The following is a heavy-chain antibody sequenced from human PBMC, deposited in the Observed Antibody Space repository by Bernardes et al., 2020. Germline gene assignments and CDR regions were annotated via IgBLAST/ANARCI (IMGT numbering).Heavy chain of an antibody. CDR3: AKDWAGPPDY. Sequence: GGSLRLSRAASGFTFSSYWMHWVRQAPGKGLVWVSRMNSDGSNIGYADSVKGRFTISRDNANNTLYLQMNSLRAEDTAVYYCAKDWAGPPDYWGQGTLVTVSS. D-gene: IGHD6-19*01. V-gene: IGHV3-74*01. CDR1: GFTFSSYW. J-gene: IGHJ4*02. CDR2: MNSDGSNI.